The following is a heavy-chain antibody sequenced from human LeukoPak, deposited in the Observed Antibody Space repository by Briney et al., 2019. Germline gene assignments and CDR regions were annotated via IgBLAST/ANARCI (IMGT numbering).Heavy chain of an antibody. CDR3: ARVRPEAKPENSGRQVATLFDY. CDR1: GYTFTSYY. V-gene: IGHV1-46*01. CDR2: INPSGGST. J-gene: IGHJ4*02. Sequence: ASVKVSCKASGYTFTSYYVHWVRQAPGQGLEWMGIINPSGGSTSYAQKFQGRVTMTRDMSTSTVYMELRSLRSDDTAVYYCARVRPEAKPENSGRQVATLFDYWGQGTLVTVSS. D-gene: IGHD4-23*01.